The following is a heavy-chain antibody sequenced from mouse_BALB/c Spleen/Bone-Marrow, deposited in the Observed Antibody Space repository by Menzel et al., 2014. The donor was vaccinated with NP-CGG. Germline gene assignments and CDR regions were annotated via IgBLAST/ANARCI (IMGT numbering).Heavy chain of an antibody. CDR2: INPGSGGT. CDR3: ARGDYRSYYFDY. D-gene: IGHD2-14*01. V-gene: IGHV1-54*01. Sequence: QVQLQQPGAELVRPGTSVKVSCKASGYAFXNYLIEWVKQRPGQGLEWIGVINPGSGGTNYNEKFKGKATLTADKSSSTAYMQLSSLTSDDSAVYFCARGDYRSYYFDYWGQGTTLTVSS. J-gene: IGHJ2*01. CDR1: GYAFXNYL.